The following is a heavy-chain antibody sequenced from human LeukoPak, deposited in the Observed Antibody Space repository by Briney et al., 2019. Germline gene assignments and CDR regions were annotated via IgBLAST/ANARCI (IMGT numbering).Heavy chain of an antibody. J-gene: IGHJ4*02. Sequence: GGSLRLSCAASGFTFSSYAMSWVRQAPGKGLEWVSYISSSSSTIYYADSVKGRFTISRDNAKNSLYLQMNSQRAEDTAVYYCARDQGYDYVWGSYRPFDYWGQGTLVTVSS. V-gene: IGHV3-48*04. CDR1: GFTFSSYA. CDR2: ISSSSSTI. D-gene: IGHD3-16*02. CDR3: ARDQGYDYVWGSYRPFDY.